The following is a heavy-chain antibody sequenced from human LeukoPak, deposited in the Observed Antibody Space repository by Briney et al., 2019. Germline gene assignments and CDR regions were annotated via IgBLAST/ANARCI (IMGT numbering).Heavy chain of an antibody. J-gene: IGHJ3*02. Sequence: GASVKVSCKASGGTFSSYAISWVRQAPGQGLEWMGGIIPIFGTSNYAQKFQGRVTITADKSTSTAYMELSSLRSEDTAVYYCAREGSDYGGNGDAFDIWGQGTMVTVSS. CDR2: IIPIFGTS. D-gene: IGHD4-23*01. CDR3: AREGSDYGGNGDAFDI. V-gene: IGHV1-69*06. CDR1: GGTFSSYA.